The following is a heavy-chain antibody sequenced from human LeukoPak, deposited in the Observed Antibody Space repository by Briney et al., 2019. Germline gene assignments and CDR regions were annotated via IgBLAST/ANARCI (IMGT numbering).Heavy chain of an antibody. Sequence: GESLKISCQGSGYSFTSYWIGWLRQMPGKGLEWMGIIYPGDSDTRYSPSFQGQVTISADKSISTAYLQWSSLKASDTAMYYCAIAYGGNSQFGYYFDYWGQGTLVTVSS. J-gene: IGHJ4*02. CDR2: IYPGDSDT. D-gene: IGHD4-23*01. CDR1: GYSFTSYW. CDR3: AIAYGGNSQFGYYFDY. V-gene: IGHV5-51*01.